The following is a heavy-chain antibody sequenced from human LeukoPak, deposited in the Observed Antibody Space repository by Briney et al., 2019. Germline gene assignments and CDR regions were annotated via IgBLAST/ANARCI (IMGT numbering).Heavy chain of an antibody. J-gene: IGHJ5*02. Sequence: PSETLSLTCAVYGGSFSGYYWSWIRQPPGKGLEWIGEINHSGSTNYNPSLKSRVTISVDTSKNQFSLKLSSVTAADTAVYYCARPQKGYCSSTSCPRRVWFDPWGQGTLVTVSS. V-gene: IGHV4-34*01. D-gene: IGHD2-2*01. CDR1: GGSFSGYY. CDR3: ARPQKGYCSSTSCPRRVWFDP. CDR2: INHSGST.